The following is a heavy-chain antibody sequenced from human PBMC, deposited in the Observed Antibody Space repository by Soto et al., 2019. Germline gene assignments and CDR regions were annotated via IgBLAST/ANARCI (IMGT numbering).Heavy chain of an antibody. Sequence: KPSETLSLTCTVSGGSVSSGSYYWSWIRQPPGKGLEWIGYIYYSGSTNYNPSLKSRVTISVDTSKNQFSLKLSSVTAADTAVYYCARDRFVRPVAGNRWFDPWGQGTLVTVSS. CDR3: ARDRFVRPVAGNRWFDP. CDR1: GGSVSSGSYY. J-gene: IGHJ5*02. D-gene: IGHD6-19*01. CDR2: IYYSGST. V-gene: IGHV4-61*01.